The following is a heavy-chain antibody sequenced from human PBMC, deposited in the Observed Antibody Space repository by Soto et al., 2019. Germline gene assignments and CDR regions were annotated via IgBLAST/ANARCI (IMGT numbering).Heavy chain of an antibody. V-gene: IGHV4-59*11. D-gene: IGHD4-17*01. CDR2: IFYSGTT. J-gene: IGHJ4*02. CDR1: GGSFSSHY. CDR3: ARVHGDFNFDF. Sequence: SETLSLTCSVSGGSFSSHYWSWIRQPPGKGLECIGYIFYSGTTNYNPSLKSRVTISIDTSKNQFSLKLRSVTSADTAVYYCARVHGDFNFDFWGQGTLVTVSS.